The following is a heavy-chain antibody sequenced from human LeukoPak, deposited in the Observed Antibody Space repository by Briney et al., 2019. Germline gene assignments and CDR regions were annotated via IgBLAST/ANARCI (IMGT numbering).Heavy chain of an antibody. CDR3: ARDSYYDGTSYYFDY. D-gene: IGHD1-26*01. CDR1: GFTFSSYA. V-gene: IGHV3-30*04. J-gene: IGHJ4*02. Sequence: PGGSLRLPCAASGFTFSSYAMHWVRQAPGKGLEWVAVISYDGSNKYYADSVKGRFTISRDNSKNTLYLQMNSLRAEDTAVYYCARDSYYDGTSYYFDYWGQGTLVTVSS. CDR2: ISYDGSNK.